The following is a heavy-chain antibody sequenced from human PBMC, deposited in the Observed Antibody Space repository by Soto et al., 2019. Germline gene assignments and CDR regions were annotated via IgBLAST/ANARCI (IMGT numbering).Heavy chain of an antibody. CDR1: GFTFSSYG. Sequence: GSLRLSCAASGFTFSSYGMHWVRQAPGKGLEWVAVIWYDGSNKYYADSVKGRFTISRDNSKNTLYLQMNSLRAEDTAVYYCARGYSYGRFDYWGQGTLVTVSS. CDR3: ARGYSYGRFDY. D-gene: IGHD5-18*01. CDR2: IWYDGSNK. J-gene: IGHJ4*02. V-gene: IGHV3-33*01.